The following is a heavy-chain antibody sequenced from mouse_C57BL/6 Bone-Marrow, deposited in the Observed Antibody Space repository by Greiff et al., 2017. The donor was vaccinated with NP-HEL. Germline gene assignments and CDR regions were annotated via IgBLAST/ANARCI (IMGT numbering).Heavy chain of an antibody. D-gene: IGHD2-4*01. CDR2: INPNNGGT. J-gene: IGHJ4*01. V-gene: IGHV1-18*01. CDR1: GYTFTDYN. CDR3: ARGGYDYSTLYYAMDY. Sequence: SGPELVKPGASVKIPCKASGYTFTDYNMDWVKQSHGKSLEWIGDINPNNGGTIYNQKFKGKATLTVDKSSSTAYMELRSLTSEDTAVYYCARGGYDYSTLYYAMDYWGQGTSVTVSS.